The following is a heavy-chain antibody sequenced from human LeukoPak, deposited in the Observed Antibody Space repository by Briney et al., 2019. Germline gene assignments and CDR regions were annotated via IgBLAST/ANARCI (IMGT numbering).Heavy chain of an antibody. CDR1: GGSVSSYY. CDR3: AREANSPTARYWYFDL. CDR2: VYYSGST. Sequence: SETLSLTCTVSGGSVSSYYWSWMRQSPGKGLEWIGYVYYSGSTNYNPALKSRVTISLNTSENQFSLKLSSVTAADTAVYYCAREANSPTARYWYFDLWGRGTQVTVSS. J-gene: IGHJ2*01. V-gene: IGHV4-59*02. D-gene: IGHD2-21*01.